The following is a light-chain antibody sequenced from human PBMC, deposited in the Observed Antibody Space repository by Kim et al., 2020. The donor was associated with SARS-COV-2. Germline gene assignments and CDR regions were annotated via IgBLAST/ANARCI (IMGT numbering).Light chain of an antibody. Sequence: SACVGDRVTINCRASQGIRNDLGWYQQKPGKAPKLLIYAASSLQSGVPSRFSGSGSGTDFTLTISSLQPEDFATYYCLQDYNYPYTFGQGTKLEI. CDR1: QGIRND. J-gene: IGKJ2*01. V-gene: IGKV1-6*01. CDR2: AAS. CDR3: LQDYNYPYT.